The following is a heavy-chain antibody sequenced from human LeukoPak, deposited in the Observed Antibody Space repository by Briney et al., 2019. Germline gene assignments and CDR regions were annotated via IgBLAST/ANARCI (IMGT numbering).Heavy chain of an antibody. D-gene: IGHD3-22*01. J-gene: IGHJ3*02. Sequence: SETLSLTCTVSRGSISTYYWSWIRQPPGRGLEWIGYIHYNGSTNYNPSLKSRVTISVDMSKNQVSLKLRSVTAADTAVYYCARDSSGYYDDAFDIWGQGTMVTVSS. V-gene: IGHV4-59*01. CDR1: RGSISTYY. CDR2: IHYNGST. CDR3: ARDSSGYYDDAFDI.